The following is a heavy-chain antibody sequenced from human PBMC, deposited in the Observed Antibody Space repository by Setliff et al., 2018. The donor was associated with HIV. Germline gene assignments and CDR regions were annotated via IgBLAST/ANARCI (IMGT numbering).Heavy chain of an antibody. J-gene: IGHJ3*01. V-gene: IGHV2-5*02. CDR2: IYWADDK. D-gene: IGHD2-15*01. CDR3: AHQELGYCSGGSCPPQHAFDV. Sequence: GSGPTLVNPTQTLTLTCTFSGFSLSTSGVSVGWIRQPPGKALEWLALIYWADDKHYSPSLKSRLTIPKDTSKNQVVLTMTNMDPVDTATYFCAHQELGYCSGGSCPPQHAFDVWGQGTLVTVSS. CDR1: GFSLSTSGVS.